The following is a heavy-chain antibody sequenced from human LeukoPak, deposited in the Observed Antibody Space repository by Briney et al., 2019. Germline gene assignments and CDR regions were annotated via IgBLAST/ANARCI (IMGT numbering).Heavy chain of an antibody. CDR3: ARVGFCSSTNCYPLDY. Sequence: SETLSLTCTVSGGSISSYYWSWTRQPPGKGLEWIGYIYYSGSTNYNPSLKSRVTISVDTSKNQFSLKLSSVTAADTAVYYCARVGFCSSTNCYPLDYWGQGTLVTVSS. V-gene: IGHV4-59*01. J-gene: IGHJ4*02. CDR1: GGSISSYY. CDR2: IYYSGST. D-gene: IGHD2-2*01.